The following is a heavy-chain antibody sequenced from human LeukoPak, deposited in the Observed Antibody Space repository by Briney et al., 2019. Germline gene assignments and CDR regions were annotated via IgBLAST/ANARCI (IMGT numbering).Heavy chain of an antibody. J-gene: IGHJ6*02. CDR1: GYTFTSYG. CDR3: ARDRGTEATVTTVLVGMDV. CDR2: ISAYNGNT. Sequence: GASVKVSCKASGYTFTSYGISWVRQAPGQGLEWMGWISAYNGNTNYAQKLQGRVTMTTDTSTGTAYMELRSLRSDDTAVYYCARDRGTEATVTTVLVGMDVWGQGTTVTVSS. D-gene: IGHD4-17*01. V-gene: IGHV1-18*01.